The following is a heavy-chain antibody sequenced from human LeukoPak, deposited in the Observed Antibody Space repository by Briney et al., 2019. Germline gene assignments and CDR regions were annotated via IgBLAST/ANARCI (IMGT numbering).Heavy chain of an antibody. CDR2: IIPILALP. D-gene: IGHD1-26*01. J-gene: IGHJ2*01. CDR1: GGTFSSNY. Sequence: ASVKVSCKASGGTFSSNYVSWVRQAPGQGLEWMGRIIPILALPNYARKFQGRITITADKSATTAYMELSSLTSEDTAVYYCTRDREVGSTTEGFWYFDLWGRGTLVTVSS. CDR3: TRDREVGSTTEGFWYFDL. V-gene: IGHV1-69*04.